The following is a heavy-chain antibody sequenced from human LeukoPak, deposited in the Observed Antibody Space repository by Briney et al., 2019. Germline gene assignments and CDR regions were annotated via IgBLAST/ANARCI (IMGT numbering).Heavy chain of an antibody. V-gene: IGHV3-21*01. CDR2: ISATSAYI. J-gene: IGHJ3*02. D-gene: IGHD2-8*01. CDR3: ARDLCRHCTNAVSGFDI. Sequence: GGSLRLSCAASGVSFSNYIMNWVRQAPGKGLEWVASISATSAYIWYADSVRGRFTISRDNANNSLDLQMNSLRAEDTAVYFCARDLCRHCTNAVSGFDIWGQGTMVTVSS. CDR1: GVSFSNYI.